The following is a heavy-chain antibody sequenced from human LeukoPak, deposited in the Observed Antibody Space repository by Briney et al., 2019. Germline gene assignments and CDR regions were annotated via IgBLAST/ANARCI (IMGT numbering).Heavy chain of an antibody. V-gene: IGHV3-48*02. CDR1: GFTFSSYS. J-gene: IGHJ6*02. CDR3: ARGVYGDYGYYYYGMDV. Sequence: GGSLRLSCAASGFTFSSYSMYWVRQAPGKGLEWVSYISSSSSTIYYADSVKGRFTISRDNAKNSLYVQMNSLRDEDTAVYYCARGVYGDYGYYYYGMDVWGQGTTVTVSS. CDR2: ISSSSSTI. D-gene: IGHD4-17*01.